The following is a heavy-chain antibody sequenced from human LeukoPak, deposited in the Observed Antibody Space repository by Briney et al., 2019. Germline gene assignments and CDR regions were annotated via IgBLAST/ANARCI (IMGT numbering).Heavy chain of an antibody. CDR1: GFTFTAYP. CDR3: AKFDKGRAYSRSYCDL. J-gene: IGHJ4*02. D-gene: IGHD3-22*01. CDR2: ISDSGGAT. V-gene: IGHV3-23*01. Sequence: PGGSLRLSCAASGFTFTAYPLSWVRQTPGTGLEWVSAISDSGGATYYADSVKGRFTISRDNSKNTLYLQMSSLRDEDTAIYYSAKFDKGRAYSRSYCDLWGQGTLVTVSS.